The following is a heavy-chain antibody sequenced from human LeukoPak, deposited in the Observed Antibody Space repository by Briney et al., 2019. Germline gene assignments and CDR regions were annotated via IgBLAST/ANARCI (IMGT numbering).Heavy chain of an antibody. D-gene: IGHD3-10*01. CDR2: ISPDGSDK. J-gene: IGHJ4*02. CDR1: GFTFSTYW. CDR3: VSWETGVTIPENS. V-gene: IGHV3-7*01. Sequence: GGSLRLSCAASGFTFSTYWMSWMRQAPGKGLEWVAHISPDGSDKYYVDSVKGRFTISRDNAKNSLRLQMNSLRDEDSAVYYCVSWETGVTIPENSRGQGTLVIVPS.